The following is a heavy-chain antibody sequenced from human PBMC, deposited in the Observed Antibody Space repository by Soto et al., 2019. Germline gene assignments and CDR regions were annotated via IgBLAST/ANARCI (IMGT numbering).Heavy chain of an antibody. CDR1: GFTFSSYW. CDR3: ARYYYDSSGYFPLGYYYGMDV. D-gene: IGHD3-22*01. V-gene: IGHV3-7*03. CDR2: IKQDGSEK. Sequence: GGSLRLSCAASGFTFSSYWMSWVRQAPGKGLEWVANIKQDGSEKYYVDSVKGRFTISRDNAKNSLYLQMNSLRAEDTAVYYCARYYYDSSGYFPLGYYYGMDVWGQGITVTVSS. J-gene: IGHJ6*02.